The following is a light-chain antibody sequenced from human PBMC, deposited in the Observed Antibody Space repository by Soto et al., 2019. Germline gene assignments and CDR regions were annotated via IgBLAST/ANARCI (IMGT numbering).Light chain of an antibody. V-gene: IGLV2-23*01. CDR1: SCDVGSYGL. CDR2: EAT. Sequence: QSALTQPASVSGSPGQSITISCSGASCDVGSYGLVSWYQQHPGKAPRLIIFEATKRPSGVSDRFSGSRSGDSASLTISGLQTEDEAEYYCYSYAGSNTLMVFGGGTKLTVL. CDR3: YSYAGSNTLMV. J-gene: IGLJ2*01.